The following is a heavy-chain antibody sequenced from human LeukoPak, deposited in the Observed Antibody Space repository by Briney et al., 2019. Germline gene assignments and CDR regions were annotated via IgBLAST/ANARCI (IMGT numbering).Heavy chain of an antibody. CDR1: GFTVSSNY. D-gene: IGHD4-17*01. J-gene: IGHJ4*02. Sequence: GGSLRLSCAASGFTVSSNYMSWVRQAPGKGLEWVSVIYSGGSTYYADSVKGRFTISRDNSKNTLYLQMNSLRAEDTAVYYCARAEDGHYYFDYWGQGTLVTVSS. CDR2: IYSGGST. CDR3: ARAEDGHYYFDY. V-gene: IGHV3-53*01.